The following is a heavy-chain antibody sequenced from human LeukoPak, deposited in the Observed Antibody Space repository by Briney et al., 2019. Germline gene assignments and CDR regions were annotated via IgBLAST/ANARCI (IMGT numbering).Heavy chain of an antibody. J-gene: IGHJ5*02. V-gene: IGHV3-7*01. CDR3: AREAAVAGIGINWFDP. CDR1: GFTFSSYW. CDR2: IKQDGSEK. D-gene: IGHD6-19*01. Sequence: GGSLRLSCAASGFTFSSYWMSRVRQAPGKGLEWVANIKQDGSEKYYMDSVKGRFTISRDNAKNSLYLQMNSLRAEDTAVYYCAREAAVAGIGINWFDPWGQGTLVTVSS.